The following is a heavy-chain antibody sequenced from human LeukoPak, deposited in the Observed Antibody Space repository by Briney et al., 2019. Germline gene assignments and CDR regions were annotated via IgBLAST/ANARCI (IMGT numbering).Heavy chain of an antibody. CDR1: GAPISRFY. V-gene: IGHV4-4*09. CDR2: IYNGVPT. J-gene: IGHJ4*02. Sequence: PSETLSLICTTSGAPISRFYWSWVRQPPGKGLEWIGNIYNGVPTFFNPSLKSRVTLSVDTSKTQFSLQQASVTAADTAVYYCVQTTGWPGFDYWGQGILVTVSS. D-gene: IGHD6-19*01. CDR3: VQTTGWPGFDY.